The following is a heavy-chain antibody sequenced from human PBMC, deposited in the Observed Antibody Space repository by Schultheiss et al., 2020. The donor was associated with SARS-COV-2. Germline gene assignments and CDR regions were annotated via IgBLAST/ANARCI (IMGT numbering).Heavy chain of an antibody. CDR3: ARGSGSGSSFDY. J-gene: IGHJ4*02. V-gene: IGHV4-31*03. CDR1: GGSISSSSYY. D-gene: IGHD3-10*01. Sequence: SETLSLTCTVSGGSISSSSYYWGWIRQHPGKGLEWIGYIYYTGTTYYNPSLKSRVAISIDSSKNQLSLELTSVTAADTAVYYCARGSGSGSSFDYWGQGTLVTVSS. CDR2: IYYTGTT.